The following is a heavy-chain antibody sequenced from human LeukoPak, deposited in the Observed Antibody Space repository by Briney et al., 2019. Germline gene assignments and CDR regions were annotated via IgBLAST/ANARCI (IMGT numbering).Heavy chain of an antibody. J-gene: IGHJ4*02. CDR3: ARTSPTSHFDF. D-gene: IGHD3-16*01. CDR2: INGGGSNS. Sequence: GGSLRLSCVASGFTFTTYWMHWVRQAPGKGLVWVSRINGGGSNSNYADSVKGRFTISRDNARNTLYLQMNGLRAEDTALYYCARTSPTSHFDFWGQGTLVTVSS. V-gene: IGHV3-74*01. CDR1: GFTFTTYW.